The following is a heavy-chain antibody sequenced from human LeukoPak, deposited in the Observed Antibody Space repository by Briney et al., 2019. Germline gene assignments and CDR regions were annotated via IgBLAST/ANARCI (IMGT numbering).Heavy chain of an antibody. D-gene: IGHD6-6*01. CDR2: IGGSGADT. V-gene: IGHV3-11*03. CDR3: AKTLVASPGNTGGP. Sequence: GGSLRLSCAASGFSFSDCYMSWFRQAPGKGPEWLSYIGGSGADTNYADSVKGRFTTSRDNAKSSLYLQMNSLRAEGTAVYYCAKTLVASPGNTGGPWGQGTLVTVSS. J-gene: IGHJ1*01. CDR1: GFSFSDCY.